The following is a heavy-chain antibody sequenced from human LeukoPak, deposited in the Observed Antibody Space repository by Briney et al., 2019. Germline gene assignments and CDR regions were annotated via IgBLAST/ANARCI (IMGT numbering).Heavy chain of an antibody. CDR3: ARERATLDYYYYMDV. V-gene: IGHV3-53*01. J-gene: IGHJ6*03. D-gene: IGHD5-12*01. CDR2: IYSGGTT. Sequence: PGGSLRLSCEASGFTVSSNYMSWVRQAPGKGLEWVSVIYSGGTTYYADSVKGRFTISRDNSKNTLYLQMNSLRAEDTAVYYCARERATLDYYYYMDVWGKGTTVTVSS. CDR1: GFTVSSNY.